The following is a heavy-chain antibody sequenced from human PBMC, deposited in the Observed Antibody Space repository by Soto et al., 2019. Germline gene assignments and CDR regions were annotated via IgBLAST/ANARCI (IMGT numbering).Heavy chain of an antibody. J-gene: IGHJ4*02. CDR1: GFTFSSYW. CDR2: IKQDGSEK. D-gene: IGHD2-2*01. CDR3: ARVDGVVVVPAAMAWDY. V-gene: IGHV3-7*01. Sequence: GGSLRLSCAASGFTFSSYWMSWVRQAPGKGLEWVANIKQDGSEKYYVDSVKGRFTISRDNAKNSLYLQMNSLRAEDTAVDYCARVDGVVVVPAAMAWDYWGQGTLVTVSS.